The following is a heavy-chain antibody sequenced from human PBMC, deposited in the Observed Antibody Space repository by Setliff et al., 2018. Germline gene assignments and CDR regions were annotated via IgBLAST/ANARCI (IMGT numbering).Heavy chain of an antibody. CDR2: MNPNSGNT. Sequence: ASVKVSCKASGYTFTSYDINWVRQATGQGLEWMGWMNPNSGNTGYAQKFQGRVTMTRNTSISTAYMELSSLRSEDTAVYYCARESTAKNFWGEYSDYWGQGTLVTVSS. D-gene: IGHD3-3*01. J-gene: IGHJ4*02. CDR1: GYTFTSYD. CDR3: ARESTAKNFWGEYSDY. V-gene: IGHV1-8*02.